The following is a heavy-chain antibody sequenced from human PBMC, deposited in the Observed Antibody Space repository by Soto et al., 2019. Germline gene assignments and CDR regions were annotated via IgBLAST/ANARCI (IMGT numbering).Heavy chain of an antibody. V-gene: IGHV4-31*03. J-gene: IGHJ5*02. D-gene: IGHD2-15*01. Sequence: QVQLQESGPGLVKPSQTLSLTCSVSRAFINSGGFYYSWIRQPPGKGLEWLGYIFHSGSTLYNPSLRRRLTLSANTSRNQLTRHLTSVTAADTAVDSCVRGGIAGHWVDPWGQGTLVTVSS. CDR3: VRGGIAGHWVDP. CDR1: RAFINSGGFY. CDR2: IFHSGST.